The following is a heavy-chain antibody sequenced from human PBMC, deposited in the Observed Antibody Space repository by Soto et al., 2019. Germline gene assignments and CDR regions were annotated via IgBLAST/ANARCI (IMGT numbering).Heavy chain of an antibody. J-gene: IGHJ6*02. CDR2: THHSGST. V-gene: IGHV4-59*08. CDR1: GGSITAHY. Sequence: QVQLQESGPGLVKPSETLSLTCSVSGGSITAHYCSWFRQPPGKGLEWIGYTHHSGSTDYNPSLKSRFTLSVDTSHTRFSLKLISVTAADTALYYCARHGFGQLHGLVDVWGPGTTVTVSS. CDR3: ARHGFGQLHGLVDV. D-gene: IGHD3-10*01.